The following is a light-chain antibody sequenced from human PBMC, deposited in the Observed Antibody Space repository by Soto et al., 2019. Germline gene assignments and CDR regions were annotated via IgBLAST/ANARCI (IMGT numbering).Light chain of an antibody. CDR3: QQYNNWPLT. Sequence: VMTQAPATLSVSPGERATLSCGASQSVSSNYLAWYQQKPGQAPRLLIYGASTRATGIPARFSGSGSGTEFTLTISSLQSEDFAVYYCQQYNNWPLTFGGGTKVDIK. CDR1: QSVSSN. J-gene: IGKJ4*01. V-gene: IGKV3-15*01. CDR2: GAS.